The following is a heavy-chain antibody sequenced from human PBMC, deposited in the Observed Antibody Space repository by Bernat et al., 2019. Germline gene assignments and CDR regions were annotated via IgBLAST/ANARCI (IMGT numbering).Heavy chain of an antibody. V-gene: IGHV3-15*01. D-gene: IGHD3-16*01. CDR1: GFTFSNAW. J-gene: IGHJ6*02. CDR3: TTDHNRDYDYVWGSPSDYYYGMDV. CDR2: IKSKTDGGTT. Sequence: EVQLVESGGGLVKPGGSLRLSCAASGFTFSNAWMSWVRQAPGKGLEWVGRIKSKTDGGTTDYAAPVKGRFTISRDDSKNTLYLQMNSLKTEDTAVYYCTTDHNRDYDYVWGSPSDYYYGMDVWGQWTTVTVSS.